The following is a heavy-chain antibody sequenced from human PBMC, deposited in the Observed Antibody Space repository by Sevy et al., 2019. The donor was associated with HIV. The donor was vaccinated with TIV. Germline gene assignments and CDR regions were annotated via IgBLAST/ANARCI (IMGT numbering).Heavy chain of an antibody. D-gene: IGHD3-3*01. V-gene: IGHV4-34*01. CDR2: INHSGST. Sequence: SETLSLTCAVYGGSFSGYYWSWIRQPPGKGLEWIGEINHSGSTNYNPSLKSRVTISVDTSKNQFSLKLSSVTAADTAVYYCARGGGTTHDFWSGYRSLGYYYGMDVWGQGTTVTVSS. J-gene: IGHJ6*02. CDR3: ARGGGTTHDFWSGYRSLGYYYGMDV. CDR1: GGSFSGYY.